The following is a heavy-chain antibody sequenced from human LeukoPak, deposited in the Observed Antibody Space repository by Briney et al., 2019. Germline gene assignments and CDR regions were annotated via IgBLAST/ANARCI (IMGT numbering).Heavy chain of an antibody. Sequence: GGSLRLSCAASGFTFSSYGMHWVRQAPGKGLEWVAVIWFDGSNQYYADSVKGRFTISRDSSKNSLSLQMNSLRSEDTAVYYCATYLYASSAFDSWGQGTLVTVSS. CDR2: IWFDGSNQ. CDR3: ATYLYASSAFDS. V-gene: IGHV3-33*01. J-gene: IGHJ5*01. D-gene: IGHD3-22*01. CDR1: GFTFSSYG.